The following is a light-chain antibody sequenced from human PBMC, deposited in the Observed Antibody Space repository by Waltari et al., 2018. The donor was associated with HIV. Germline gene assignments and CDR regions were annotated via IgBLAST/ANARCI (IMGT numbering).Light chain of an antibody. CDR3: QQSYSSPLT. V-gene: IGKV1-39*01. J-gene: IGKJ3*01. CDR2: AAS. Sequence: DIQLTQSPSSLSASVGDRVTIACRASQTISTSLNWYQQKPGKAPKFLISAASSLQSGVPSRFSGSASGTEFTLTISSLQPEDYATYYCQQSYSSPLTFGPGLKWMSN. CDR1: QTISTS.